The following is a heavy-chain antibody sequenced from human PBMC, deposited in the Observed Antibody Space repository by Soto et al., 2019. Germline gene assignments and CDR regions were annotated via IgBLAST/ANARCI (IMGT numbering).Heavy chain of an antibody. V-gene: IGHV4-34*01. J-gene: IGHJ4*02. CDR2: INHSGST. Sequence: QVQLQQWGAGLLKPSETLSLTCAVYGGSFSGYYRSWIRQPPGKGLEWIGEINHSGSTNYNPSLKSRVTISVDTSKNQFSLKLSSVTAADTAVYYCAREMTAPHFDYWGQGTLVTVSS. CDR1: GGSFSGYY. CDR3: AREMTAPHFDY.